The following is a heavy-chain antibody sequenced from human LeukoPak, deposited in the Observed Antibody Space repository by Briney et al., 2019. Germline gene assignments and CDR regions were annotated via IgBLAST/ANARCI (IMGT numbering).Heavy chain of an antibody. V-gene: IGHV4-4*02. J-gene: IGHJ4*02. CDR1: GCSISSGNW. D-gene: IGHD4-17*01. CDR2: INHSGSS. CDR3: ARGYGDYRY. Sequence: SGTLSLTCAVSGCSISSGNWWSWVRQPPGKGLEWIAEINHSGSSNYNPSLKTRVTISVDTSKNQFSLKLSSVTAADTAVYYCARGYGDYRYWGQGTLVTVSS.